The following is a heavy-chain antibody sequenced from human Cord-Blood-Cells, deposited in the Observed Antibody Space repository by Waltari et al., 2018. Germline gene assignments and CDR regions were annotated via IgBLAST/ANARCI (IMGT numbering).Heavy chain of an antibody. CDR2: IIPIFGTA. D-gene: IGHD2-2*01. V-gene: IGHV1-69*01. CDR1: GTFSSYA. J-gene: IGHJ4*02. CDR3: ARVLYRTSCYDY. Sequence: GTFSSYAISWVRQAPGQGLEWMGGIIPIFGTANYAQKFQGRVTITADESTSTAYMELSSLRSEDTAVYYCARVLYRTSCYDYWGQGTLVTVSS.